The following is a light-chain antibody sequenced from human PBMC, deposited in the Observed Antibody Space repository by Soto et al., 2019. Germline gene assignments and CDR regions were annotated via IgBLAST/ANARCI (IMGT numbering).Light chain of an antibody. Sequence: DIQMTQSPSSLSASVGDRVTITCQASQDISNYLNWYQQKPGKAPKLLIYDASNLETGDPSRFSGSGSGTDFTFTISSLQHEDIATYYCQQYDNLPITFGQGTRLEIK. CDR1: QDISNY. J-gene: IGKJ5*01. V-gene: IGKV1-33*01. CDR2: DAS. CDR3: QQYDNLPIT.